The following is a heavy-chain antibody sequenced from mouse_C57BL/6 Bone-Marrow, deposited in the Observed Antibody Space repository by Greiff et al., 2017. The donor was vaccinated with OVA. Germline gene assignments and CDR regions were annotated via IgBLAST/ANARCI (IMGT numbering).Heavy chain of an antibody. V-gene: IGHV5-17*01. CDR3: ARRLLGYAMDY. CDR2: ISSGSSTI. Sequence: VQLKESGGGLVKPGGSLKLSCAASGFTFSDYGMHWVRQAPEKGLEWVAYISSGSSTIYYADTVKGRFTISRDNAKNTLFLQMTSLRSEDTAMYYCARRLLGYAMDYWGQGTSVTVSS. J-gene: IGHJ4*01. D-gene: IGHD1-1*01. CDR1: GFTFSDYG.